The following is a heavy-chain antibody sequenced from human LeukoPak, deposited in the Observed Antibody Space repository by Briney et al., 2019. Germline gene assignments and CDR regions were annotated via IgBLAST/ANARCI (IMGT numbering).Heavy chain of an antibody. CDR3: ARIRDGYNDAYDI. J-gene: IGHJ3*02. D-gene: IGHD5-24*01. CDR2: INPDGGNT. CDR1: GYTFTNSY. Sequence: ASVKVSCKASGYTFTNSYIHWVRQAPGQVLEWMGLINPDGGNTNYAQNFQGRVTLSRDTSTSTVYMELSSLRSEDTAIYYCARIRDGYNDAYDIWGQGTVVTVPS. V-gene: IGHV1-46*01.